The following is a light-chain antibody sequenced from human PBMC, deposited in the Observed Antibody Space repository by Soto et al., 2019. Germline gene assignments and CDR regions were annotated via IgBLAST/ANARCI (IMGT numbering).Light chain of an antibody. CDR1: QDIVSN. CDR3: QQYDNWPPWT. Sequence: EIVMTQSPATLSVSPGERATLSCRASQDIVSNLVWYQQIPGQAPRLLIYGASTRATGIPARFSGSGSWTEFTLTISSLQSEDFAVYYCQQYDNWPPWTFGPGTKVDIK. J-gene: IGKJ1*01. V-gene: IGKV3-15*01. CDR2: GAS.